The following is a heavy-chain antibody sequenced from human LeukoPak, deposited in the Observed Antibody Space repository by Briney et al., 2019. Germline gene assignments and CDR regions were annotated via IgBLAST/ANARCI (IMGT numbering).Heavy chain of an antibody. D-gene: IGHD6-19*01. J-gene: IGHJ4*02. Sequence: GGSLRLSCAASGFTFSIYSMNWVRQAPGKGLEWVSSISSSSNYIFYADSLKGRFTISRDNAKNSLYLQMNSLRAEDTAVYYCARDLSYSSGWYHYWGQGTLVTVSS. CDR2: ISSSSNYI. CDR3: ARDLSYSSGWYHY. V-gene: IGHV3-21*01. CDR1: GFTFSIYS.